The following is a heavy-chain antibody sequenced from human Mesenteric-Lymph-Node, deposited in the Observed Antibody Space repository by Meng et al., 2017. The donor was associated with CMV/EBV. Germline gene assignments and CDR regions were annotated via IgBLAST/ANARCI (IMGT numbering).Heavy chain of an antibody. V-gene: IGHV1-2*02. CDR1: GYTFTGYY. J-gene: IGHJ4*02. D-gene: IGHD3-22*01. Sequence: ASMKVSCKASGYTFTGYYMHWVRQAPGQGLEWMGWINPNSGGTNYAQSFQGRVSMTRDTSINTAYMELSSLRSEDTAVYYCARGGLKGSSGYYQYYFDYWGQGTLVTVSS. CDR2: INPNSGGT. CDR3: ARGGLKGSSGYYQYYFDY.